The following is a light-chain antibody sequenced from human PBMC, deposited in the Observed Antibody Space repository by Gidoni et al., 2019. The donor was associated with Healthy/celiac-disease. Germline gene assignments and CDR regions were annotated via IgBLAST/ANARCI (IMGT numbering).Light chain of an antibody. CDR2: AAS. Sequence: DIQLTQSPSSLSASVGDRVTIPCRASQSISSYLNWYQQKPGKAPKLLIYAASSWQSGVPSRVSGSGSGTDFTLTISSLQPEDFATYYCQQSYSTPWTFGQGTKVEIK. V-gene: IGKV1-39*01. CDR3: QQSYSTPWT. CDR1: QSISSY. J-gene: IGKJ1*01.